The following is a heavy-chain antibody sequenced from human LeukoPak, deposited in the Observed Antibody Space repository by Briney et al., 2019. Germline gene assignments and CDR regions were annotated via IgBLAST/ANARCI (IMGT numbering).Heavy chain of an antibody. CDR2: IYHSGST. CDR3: ARGVYCSSTSCYEGNFDY. CDR1: GGSINSGGYS. D-gene: IGHD2-2*01. V-gene: IGHV4-30-2*01. Sequence: SETLSLTCAVSGGSINSGGYSWSWIRQPPGKGLEWIGYIYHSGSTYYNPSLKSRVTISVDRSKNQFSLKLSSVTAADTAVYYCARGVYCSSTSCYEGNFDYWGQGTLVTVSS. J-gene: IGHJ4*02.